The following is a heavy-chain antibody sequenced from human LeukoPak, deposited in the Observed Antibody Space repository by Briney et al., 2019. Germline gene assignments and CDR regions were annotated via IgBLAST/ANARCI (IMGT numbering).Heavy chain of an antibody. CDR2: IYYSGST. J-gene: IGHJ4*02. D-gene: IGHD6-13*01. Sequence: SETLSLTCTVSGGSISSSSYYWGWIRQPPGKGLEWIGSIYYSGSTYYNPSLKSRVTISVDTSKNQFSLKLSSVTAADTAVYYCAREGRLSSSWYAVDYWGQGTLVTVSS. CDR1: GGSISSSSYY. CDR3: AREGRLSSSWYAVDY. V-gene: IGHV4-39*07.